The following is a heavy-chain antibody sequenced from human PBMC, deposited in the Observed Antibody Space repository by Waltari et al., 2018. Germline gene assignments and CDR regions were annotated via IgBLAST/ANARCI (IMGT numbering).Heavy chain of an antibody. D-gene: IGHD4-17*01. CDR2: IGNEPNSYAT. V-gene: IGHV3-73*02. CDR1: GFSFSGST. J-gene: IGHJ4*02. Sequence: EVQLVESGGGLVQPGGSLKLSCAGSGFSFSGSTIHWVRQASGQGLEWGGRIGNEPNSYATSYAASVKGRFTISRDDSKNTAYLQMNSLKSEDTAVYYCTVSSRNVDYPFDSWGQGTLVTVSS. CDR3: TVSSRNVDYPFDS.